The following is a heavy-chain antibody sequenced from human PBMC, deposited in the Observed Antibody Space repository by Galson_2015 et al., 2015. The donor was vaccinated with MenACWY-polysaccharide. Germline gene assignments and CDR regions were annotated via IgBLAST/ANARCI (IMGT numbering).Heavy chain of an antibody. CDR3: ARRSLDNWYFDL. Sequence: SLTCTVSHDSISSSYWSWIRQSADKGLEYIGRIHATGGTAYNPSFGGRVAMSVDLPRSQFSLRLASMTASDTAMYYCARRSLDNWYFDLWGRGTLVIVSS. V-gene: IGHV4-4*07. CDR1: HDSISSSY. CDR2: IHATGGT. D-gene: IGHD1-1*01. J-gene: IGHJ2*01.